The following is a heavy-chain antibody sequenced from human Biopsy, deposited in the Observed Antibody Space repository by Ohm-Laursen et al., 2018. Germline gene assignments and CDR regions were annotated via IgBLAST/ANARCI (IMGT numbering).Heavy chain of an antibody. V-gene: IGHV4-34*01. D-gene: IGHD3-22*01. CDR2: INHSGRT. CDR1: GESFNGYY. J-gene: IGHJ6*02. CDR3: VRGVDYYDPYHYYALDV. Sequence: SDTLSLTRAVYGESFNGYYWSGIRQTPGKGLEWIGEINHSGRTNYNPSLKSRVTISVDTSKNQFSLKVRSVTAADTAVYYCVRGVDYYDPYHYYALDVWGQGTTVTVSS.